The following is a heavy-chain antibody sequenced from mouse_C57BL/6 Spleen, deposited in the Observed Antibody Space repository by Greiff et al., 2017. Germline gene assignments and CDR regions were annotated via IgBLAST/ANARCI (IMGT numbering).Heavy chain of an antibody. CDR1: GYTFTDYN. J-gene: IGHJ2*01. CDR3: ARGAGYFDY. CDR2: INPNNGGT. Sequence: VQLKESGPELVKPGASVKMSCKASGYTFTDYNMHWVKQSHGKSLEWIGYINPNNGGTSYNQKFKGKATLTVNKSSSTAYMELRSLTSEDSAVYYCARGAGYFDYWGQGTTLTVSS. V-gene: IGHV1-22*01.